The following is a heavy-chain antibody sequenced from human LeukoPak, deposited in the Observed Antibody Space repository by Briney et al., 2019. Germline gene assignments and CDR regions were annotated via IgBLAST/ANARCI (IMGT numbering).Heavy chain of an antibody. CDR1: GYTFTSYY. D-gene: IGHD3-10*01. J-gene: IGHJ6*02. Sequence: GASVKVSCKASGYTFTSYYVHWVRQAPGQGLEWMGIINPSGGSTSYAQKFQGRVTMTRDTSTSTVYMELSSLRSEDTAVYYCARDWTTDGSGSYFYGMDVWGQGTTVTVSS. CDR3: ARDWTTDGSGSYFYGMDV. CDR2: INPSGGST. V-gene: IGHV1-46*01.